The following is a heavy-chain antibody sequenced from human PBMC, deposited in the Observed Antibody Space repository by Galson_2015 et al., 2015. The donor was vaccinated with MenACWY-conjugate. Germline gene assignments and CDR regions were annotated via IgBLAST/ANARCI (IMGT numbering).Heavy chain of an antibody. CDR3: ARHDRTAPARSGAFDI. CDR2: IYYSGST. V-gene: IGHV4-39*01. CDR1: GGSISSSSYY. D-gene: IGHD2-2*01. Sequence: ETLSLTCAVSGGSISSSSYYWDWIRQPPGRGLEWIGTIYYSGSTYYNSSLKSRVTISVDTSKNQFSLNLSSVTAADTAMYYCARHDRTAPARSGAFDIWGRGTMVTVSS. J-gene: IGHJ3*02.